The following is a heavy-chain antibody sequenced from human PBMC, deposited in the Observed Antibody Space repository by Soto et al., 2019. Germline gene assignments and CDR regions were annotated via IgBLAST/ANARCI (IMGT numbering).Heavy chain of an antibody. D-gene: IGHD3-22*01. CDR2: ISYDGSHK. V-gene: IGHV3-30-3*01. Sequence: GGSLRLSCAAFRFTFSSYAMHWVRQAPGKGLEWVAVISYDGSHKNHADSVKGRFTISRDNSEDTLYLQMNSLRTEDTAVYYCARDLGYYASDGYFDYWGQGTLVTVSS. CDR1: RFTFSSYA. J-gene: IGHJ4*02. CDR3: ARDLGYYASDGYFDY.